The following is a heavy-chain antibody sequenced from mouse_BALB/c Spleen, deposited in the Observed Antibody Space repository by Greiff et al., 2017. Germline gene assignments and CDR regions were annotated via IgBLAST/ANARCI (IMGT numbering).Heavy chain of an antibody. Sequence: QVQLQQSGAELVRPGASVTLSCKASGYTFTDYEMHWVKQTPVHGLEWIGAIDPETGGTAYNQKFKGKATLTADKSSSTAYMELRSLTSEDSAVYYCTRAYAMDYWGQGTSVTVSS. CDR2: IDPETGGT. J-gene: IGHJ4*01. V-gene: IGHV1-15*01. CDR3: TRAYAMDY. CDR1: GYTFTDYE.